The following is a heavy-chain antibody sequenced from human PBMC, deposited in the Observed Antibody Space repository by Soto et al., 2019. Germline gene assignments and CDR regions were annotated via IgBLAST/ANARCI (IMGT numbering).Heavy chain of an antibody. Sequence: QVQLQESGPGLVRPSETLSLTCTVSGGSISSYYWTWIRQPPGKGLEWIGYVYYSGSTNYNPSLRSRVSISLDTSRSKFSLRLTSVTAADTAVYYCASGGQVYPSRFDPWGQGTLVTVSS. J-gene: IGHJ5*02. CDR2: VYYSGST. D-gene: IGHD2-2*02. CDR3: ASGGQVYPSRFDP. V-gene: IGHV4-59*01. CDR1: GGSISSYY.